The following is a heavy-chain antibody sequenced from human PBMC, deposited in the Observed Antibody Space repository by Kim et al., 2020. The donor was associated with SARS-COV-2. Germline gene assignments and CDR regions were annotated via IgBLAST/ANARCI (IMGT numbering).Heavy chain of an antibody. V-gene: IGHV3-33*05. J-gene: IGHJ6*02. CDR1: GFTFSSYG. D-gene: IGHD6-19*01. CDR2: ISYDGSNK. Sequence: GGSLRLSCAASGFTFSSYGMHWVRQAPGKGLEWVAVISYDGSNKYYADSVKGRFTISRDNSKNTLYLQMNSLRAEDTAVYYCARDTIPKNYSSGWGAYYYYGMDVWGQGTTVTVSS. CDR3: ARDTIPKNYSSGWGAYYYYGMDV.